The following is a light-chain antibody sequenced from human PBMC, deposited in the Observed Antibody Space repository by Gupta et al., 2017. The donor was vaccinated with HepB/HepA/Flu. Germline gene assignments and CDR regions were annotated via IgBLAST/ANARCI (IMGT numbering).Light chain of an antibody. CDR2: YDS. CDR3: QVWDSSSDHPYV. CDR1: NIGSKS. Sequence: SYVLTQPPSVSVAPGKTARITCGGNNIGSKSVHWYQQKPGQAPVLVIYYDSDRPSGNPEGFSGSNSGNTATLTISRVEAGDEADYYCQVWDSSSDHPYVFGTGTKVTVL. V-gene: IGLV3-21*04. J-gene: IGLJ1*01.